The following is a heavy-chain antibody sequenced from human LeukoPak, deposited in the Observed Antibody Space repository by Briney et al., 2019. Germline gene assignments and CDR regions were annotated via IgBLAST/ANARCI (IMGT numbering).Heavy chain of an antibody. CDR2: IHPGDSRT. D-gene: IGHD2-15*01. Sequence: GESMKISFKGSGTRFASDWIGWVRQMPGKGLGWMGIIHPGDSRTRYSPSFRGHVTFSVDGSISTAYLQWSSLKASDTAIYFCARHSCSGIGCHYDFWGQGTLVTVSS. CDR1: GTRFASDW. V-gene: IGHV5-51*01. J-gene: IGHJ4*02. CDR3: ARHSCSGIGCHYDF.